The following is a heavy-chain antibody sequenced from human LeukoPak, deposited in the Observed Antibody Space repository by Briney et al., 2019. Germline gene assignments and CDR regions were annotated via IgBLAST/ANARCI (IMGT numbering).Heavy chain of an antibody. CDR3: ATATTVTTCAFHY. CDR2: FYHSGST. J-gene: IGHJ4*02. V-gene: IGHV4-30-2*01. CDR1: GGSISSGDYS. D-gene: IGHD4-17*01. Sequence: PSETLSLTCAVSGGSISSGDYSWSWIRQPPGKGLEWIGYFYHSGSTYYNPSLKSRVTISVDRSKNQFSLKLSSVTAADTAVYYCATATTVTTCAFHYWGLGTLVTVSS.